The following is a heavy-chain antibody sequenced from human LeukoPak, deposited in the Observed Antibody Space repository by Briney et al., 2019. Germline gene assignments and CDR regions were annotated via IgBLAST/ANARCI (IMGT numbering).Heavy chain of an antibody. D-gene: IGHD3-3*01. CDR2: ISGSGGST. CDR3: AKTSYYDFWSGRPHYYYYGMDV. CDR1: GVPFNGYG. J-gene: IGHJ6*02. Sequence: GGSLRLSCEATGVPFNGYGMAWVRQAPGKGLEWVSAISGSGGSTYYADSVKGRFTISRDNSKNTLYLQMNSLRAEDTAVYYCAKTSYYDFWSGRPHYYYYGMDVWGQGTTVTVSS. V-gene: IGHV3-23*01.